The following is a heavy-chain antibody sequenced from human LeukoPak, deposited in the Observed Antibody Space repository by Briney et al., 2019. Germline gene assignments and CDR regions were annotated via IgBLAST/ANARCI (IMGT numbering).Heavy chain of an antibody. D-gene: IGHD2-2*01. CDR3: AREELGYCSSASCRDWFDP. V-gene: IGHV1-2*02. CDR2: INPNSGDT. CDR1: GYTFTGYY. J-gene: IGHJ5*02. Sequence: ASVKVSCKASGYTFTGYYIHWVRQAPGQGLEWMGWINPNSGDTDYAQKFQGRVTMTRDTSINTAYMELSRLTSDDTAVYYCAREELGYCSSASCRDWFDPWGLGTLVTVSS.